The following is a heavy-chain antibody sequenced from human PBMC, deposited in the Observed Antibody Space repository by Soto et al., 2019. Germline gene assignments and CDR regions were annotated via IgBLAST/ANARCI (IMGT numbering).Heavy chain of an antibody. Sequence: EVQLLESGGGLVQPGGSLRLSCAASGFTFSSYAMSWVRQAPGKGLEWVSAISGSGGSTYYADSVKGRFTISRDNSKNRLYLKMNSLRAGDTAVYYCAKEGGYCSGGSCSPIYYYYMDVWGKGTTVTVSS. CDR1: GFTFSSYA. CDR3: AKEGGYCSGGSCSPIYYYYMDV. J-gene: IGHJ6*03. CDR2: ISGSGGST. V-gene: IGHV3-23*01. D-gene: IGHD2-15*01.